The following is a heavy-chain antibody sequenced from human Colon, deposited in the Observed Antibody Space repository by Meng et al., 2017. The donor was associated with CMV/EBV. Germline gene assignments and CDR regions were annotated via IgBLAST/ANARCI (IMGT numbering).Heavy chain of an antibody. CDR2: ISSSGRTI. V-gene: IGHV3-11*01. CDR1: GFSFNDYS. J-gene: IGHJ5*02. Sequence: GESLKISCAASGFSFNDYSMSWIRQAPGKGLEWISYISSSGRTIYYADSVRGRFTISRDNARNPLFLQMNTLRADDTAVYYCVRTPAAATGWFDPWGQGTLVTVSS. D-gene: IGHD6-13*01. CDR3: VRTPAAATGWFDP.